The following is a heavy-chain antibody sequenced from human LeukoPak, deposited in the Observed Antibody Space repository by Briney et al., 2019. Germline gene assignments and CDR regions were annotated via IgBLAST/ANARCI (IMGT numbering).Heavy chain of an antibody. CDR2: IYHSGST. V-gene: IGHV4-4*02. CDR3: AGMGAGTAEVGYYFDS. CDR1: GGSISSSNW. Sequence: TPSETLSLTCAVSGGSISSSNWWSWVRQPPGKGLEWIGGIYHSGSTNYNPSLKSRVTISVDKSKNQFSLKLSSVTAADTAGYYGAGMGAGTAEVGYYFDSWGQGTLVTV. D-gene: IGHD6-13*01. J-gene: IGHJ4*02.